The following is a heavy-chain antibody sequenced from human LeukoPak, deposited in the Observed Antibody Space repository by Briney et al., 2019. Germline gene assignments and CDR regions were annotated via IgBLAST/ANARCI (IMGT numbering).Heavy chain of an antibody. V-gene: IGHV3-30*03. CDR1: GLSFILYG. D-gene: IGHD2-15*01. CDR3: ARGDVVVVAATFDY. Sequence: GGSLRLSCAASGLSFILYGMHWVRQAPGKGLEWVAVISYDGRNEYYADSVKGRFTISRDNAKNSLYLQMNSLRAEDTAVYYCARGDVVVVAATFDYWGQGTLVTVSS. CDR2: ISYDGRNE. J-gene: IGHJ4*02.